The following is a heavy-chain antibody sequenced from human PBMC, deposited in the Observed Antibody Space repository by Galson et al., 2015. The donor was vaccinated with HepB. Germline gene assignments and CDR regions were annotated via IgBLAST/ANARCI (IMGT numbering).Heavy chain of an antibody. CDR3: ARLGWFGGLYYYYYMDV. Sequence: ETLSLTCTVSGASINNHEWSWIRQLPGMGLEWIGNFFPGGSSNYNPSLKSRVTMSADTSKNQFSLVLSSVTAADTAVYFCARLGWFGGLYYYYYMDVWGKGTTVTVSS. CDR2: FFPGGSS. V-gene: IGHV4-59*08. CDR1: GASINNHE. D-gene: IGHD3-10*01. J-gene: IGHJ6*03.